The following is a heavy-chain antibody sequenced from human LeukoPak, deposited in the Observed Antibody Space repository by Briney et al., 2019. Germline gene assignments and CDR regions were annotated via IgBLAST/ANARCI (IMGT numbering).Heavy chain of an antibody. Sequence: GGSLRLSCAASGFTFSSYSMTWVRQAPGKGLEWVSSISSSSSYIYYADSVKGRFTISRDNSKNTLYLQMNRLRVEDTAVYYCARKEIQIPLRYFDYWGQGSLVTVSS. V-gene: IGHV3-21*04. CDR1: GFTFSSYS. CDR3: ARKEIQIPLRYFDY. CDR2: ISSSSSYI. D-gene: IGHD3-9*01. J-gene: IGHJ4*02.